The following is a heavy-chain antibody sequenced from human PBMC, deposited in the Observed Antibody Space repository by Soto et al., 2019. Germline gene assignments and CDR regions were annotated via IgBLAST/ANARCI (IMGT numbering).Heavy chain of an antibody. J-gene: IGHJ5*02. CDR3: ARHLGYDSSGYYRNWFDP. D-gene: IGHD3-22*01. CDR2: IYYNGNT. Sequence: SETLSLTCTVSGGSISSGDYYWSWIPQLPGKDLEWIAYIYYNGNTNYNPSLKSRVTISVDTSKNQFFLKLSSVTAADTAVYYCARHLGYDSSGYYRNWFDPWGQGTLVTVYS. CDR1: GGSISSGDYY. V-gene: IGHV4-30-4*08.